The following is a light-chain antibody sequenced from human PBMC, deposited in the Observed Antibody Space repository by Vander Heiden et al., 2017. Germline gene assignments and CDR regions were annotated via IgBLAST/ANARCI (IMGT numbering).Light chain of an antibody. V-gene: IGKV1-39*01. CDR1: QSISSY. J-gene: IGKJ2*01. CDR3: QQSYSTPYT. CDR2: AAS. Sequence: DIQMTQSPSSLSASVGDRVTLTCLASQSISSYLNWYQQKPGKAPKLLIDAASSLQSGVPSRFSGRGSGTDFTLTIGSLPPEDFATYYCQQSYSTPYTFGPGTKLEI.